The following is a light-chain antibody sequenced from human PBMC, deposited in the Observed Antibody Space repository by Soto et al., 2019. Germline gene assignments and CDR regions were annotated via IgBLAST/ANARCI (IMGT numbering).Light chain of an antibody. Sequence: EVALTQSPGTLSFSPWERATLSCRAIQRVSSSYLGWYQQKPGQAPRLLIYGASSRATVIPDRLSGSGSGTDFTLTISRLEPEEFAVYYCQQYGSSPPITFGQGTRLEI. V-gene: IGKV3-20*01. CDR3: QQYGSSPPIT. CDR1: QRVSSSY. CDR2: GAS. J-gene: IGKJ5*01.